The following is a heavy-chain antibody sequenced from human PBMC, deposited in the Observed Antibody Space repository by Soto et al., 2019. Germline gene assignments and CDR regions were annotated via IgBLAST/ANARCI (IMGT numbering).Heavy chain of an antibody. V-gene: IGHV1-8*01. CDR3: ARAYGAGAVDF. CDR1: GYTFRSYD. CDR2: VNPNTGNT. Sequence: QVQLVQSGAEVKKPGASVKVSCTVSGYTFRSYDIHWVRQATGQGLEWMGWVNPNTGNTGYAQKFQGRVTMTRDMCQSSAYVAVNSLTAELAAMYYCARAYGAGAVDFWGQGTLVSVSS. J-gene: IGHJ4*02. D-gene: IGHD3-10*01.